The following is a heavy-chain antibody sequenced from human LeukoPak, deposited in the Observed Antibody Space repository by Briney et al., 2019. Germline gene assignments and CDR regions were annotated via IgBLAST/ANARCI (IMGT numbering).Heavy chain of an antibody. J-gene: IGHJ4*02. V-gene: IGHV3-23*01. D-gene: IGHD5-12*01. CDR3: AKGAYDYIEMGYSDS. Sequence: PGGSLRLSCAASGFTSTNYAMNWVRQAPGKGLEWVSVLIGSSGSTDYADSVKGRFTISRDKSKNTLFLQMNSLRAEDTAIYFCAKGAYDYIEMGYSDSWGQGTLVTVSS. CDR2: LIGSSGST. CDR1: GFTSTNYA.